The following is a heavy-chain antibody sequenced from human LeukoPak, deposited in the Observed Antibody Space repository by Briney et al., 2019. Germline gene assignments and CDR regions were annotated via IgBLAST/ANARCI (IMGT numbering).Heavy chain of an antibody. CDR3: AVRIVGATSDY. CDR1: GFTFSSYE. V-gene: IGHV3-48*03. CDR2: ISSSGSTI. J-gene: IGHJ4*02. Sequence: PGGSLRLSCAASGFTFSSYEMNWVCQAPGKGLEWVSYISSSGSTIYYADSVKGRFTISRDNAKNSLFLQMDSLRAEDTAVYYCAVRIVGATSDYWGLGTLVTVSS. D-gene: IGHD1-26*01.